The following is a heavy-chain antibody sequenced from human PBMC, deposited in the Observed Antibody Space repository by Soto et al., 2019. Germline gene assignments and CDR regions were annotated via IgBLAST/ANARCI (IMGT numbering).Heavy chain of an antibody. J-gene: IGHJ6*02. Sequence: GGSLRLSCEGSGFTFSAYAMNWVRQAPGKGLEWVSYISSRSDTLYYADSVKGRFTISRDNAKNSVYLQVNNLRDEDTAVYYCARDWDIVILSVPIPNYNYGMDVWGQGTTVTV. CDR3: ARDWDIVILSVPIPNYNYGMDV. D-gene: IGHD2-15*01. CDR2: ISSRSDTL. V-gene: IGHV3-48*02. CDR1: GFTFSAYA.